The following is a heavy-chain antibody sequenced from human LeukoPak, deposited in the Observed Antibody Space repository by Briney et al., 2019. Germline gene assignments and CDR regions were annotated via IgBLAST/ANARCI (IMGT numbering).Heavy chain of an antibody. CDR1: GGSISSSSYY. CDR3: ARDLDTMVRGVKYYFDY. V-gene: IGHV4-39*07. J-gene: IGHJ4*02. D-gene: IGHD3-10*01. CDR2: IYYSGST. Sequence: PSETLSLTCTVSGGSISSSSYYWGWIRQPPGKGLEWIGSIYYSGSTYYNPSLKSRVTISVDTSKNQFSLKLSSVTAADTAVYYCARDLDTMVRGVKYYFDYWGQGTLVTVSS.